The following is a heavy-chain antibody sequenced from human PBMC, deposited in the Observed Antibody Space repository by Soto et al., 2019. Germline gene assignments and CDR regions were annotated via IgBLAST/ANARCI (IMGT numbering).Heavy chain of an antibody. Sequence: GESLKISCKGSGYNFISYWIGWVRQMPGKGLEWMGIIHPGDSDTRYSPSFQGQVTISADKSISTAYLQWSSLKASDTAIYYCARGFDPRYYYYGMDVWGQGTTVTVSS. CDR2: IHPGDSDT. CDR1: GYNFISYW. CDR3: ARGFDPRYYYYGMDV. J-gene: IGHJ6*02. V-gene: IGHV5-51*01. D-gene: IGHD3-16*01.